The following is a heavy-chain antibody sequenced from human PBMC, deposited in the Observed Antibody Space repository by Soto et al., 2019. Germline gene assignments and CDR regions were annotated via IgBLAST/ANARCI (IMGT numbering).Heavy chain of an antibody. D-gene: IGHD3-3*01. V-gene: IGHV3-74*01. CDR2: FGVDENYT. CDR1: GLSVKRYW. Sequence: PGGSLRLSCVASGLSVKRYWMHWVRQAPGKGLVWLSRFGVDENYTDYADSVRGRFTISRDIAKNTIYLQMNSLRAEDTAVYYCGKGKELGVVRYGLDAWGQGTTVTVSS. J-gene: IGHJ6*02. CDR3: GKGKELGVVRYGLDA.